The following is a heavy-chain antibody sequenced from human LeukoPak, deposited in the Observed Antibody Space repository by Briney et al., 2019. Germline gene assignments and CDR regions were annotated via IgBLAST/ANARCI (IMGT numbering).Heavy chain of an antibody. CDR3: ARGGGNFDY. Sequence: PGGSLRLSCTASGFTFSNYWMSWVRQAPGKGLEWVASIKQDGSEKYYVDSVKGRFTISRDNAKNSLYLQMNSLRAEDTAVYYCARGGGNFDYWGQGTLVTVSS. CDR1: GFTFSNYW. CDR2: IKQDGSEK. V-gene: IGHV3-7*01. J-gene: IGHJ4*02.